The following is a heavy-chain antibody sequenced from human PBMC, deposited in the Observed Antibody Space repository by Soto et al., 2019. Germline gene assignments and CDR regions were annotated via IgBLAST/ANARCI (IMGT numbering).Heavy chain of an antibody. CDR1: GFTFSSYG. CDR2: IWYDGSNK. CDR3: AKDYVGYCSSTSCYLGYYYYGMDV. D-gene: IGHD2-2*03. Sequence: PGGSLSLSCAASGFTFSSYGMHWVRQAPGKGLEWVAVIWYDGSNKYYADSVKGRFTISRDNSKNTLYLQMNSLRAEDTAVYYCAKDYVGYCSSTSCYLGYYYYGMDVWGQGTTVTVSS. J-gene: IGHJ6*02. V-gene: IGHV3-30*02.